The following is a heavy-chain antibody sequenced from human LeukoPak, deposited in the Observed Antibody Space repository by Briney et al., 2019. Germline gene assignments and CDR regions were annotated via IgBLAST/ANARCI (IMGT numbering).Heavy chain of an antibody. Sequence: SVKLSCKASAATFTTFAINRVRHPPGTGLERMGVFIPMINTTKYAQRFQGRVSITADESTSTGYMEVSSLRPEDTAVYYCAIFQGTYGDNDNDFWGQGTLVTVSS. V-gene: IGHV1-69*13. CDR1: AATFTTFA. CDR2: FIPMINTT. J-gene: IGHJ4*02. D-gene: IGHD4-17*01. CDR3: AIFQGTYGDNDNDF.